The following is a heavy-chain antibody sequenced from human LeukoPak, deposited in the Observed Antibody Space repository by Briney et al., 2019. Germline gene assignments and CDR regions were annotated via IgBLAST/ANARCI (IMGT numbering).Heavy chain of an antibody. V-gene: IGHV4-39*01. J-gene: IGHJ4*02. CDR3: AGLPYCYGSGSHNFDY. CDR2: IYYSGST. CDR1: GGSISSSSYY. Sequence: TSETLSLTCTVSGGSISSSSYYWGWIRQPPGKGLEWIGSIYYSGSTYYNPSLKSRVTISVDTSKNQFSLKLSSVTAADTAVYYCAGLPYCYGSGSHNFDYWGQGTLVTVSS. D-gene: IGHD3-10*01.